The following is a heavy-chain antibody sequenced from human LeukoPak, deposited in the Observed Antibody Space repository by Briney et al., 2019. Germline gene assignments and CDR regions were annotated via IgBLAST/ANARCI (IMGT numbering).Heavy chain of an antibody. CDR2: IIPIFGTA. D-gene: IGHD2-2*01. CDR3: ARPQEGGYCSSTSCYAHAFDI. CDR1: GGTFSSYA. Sequence: SVKVSCKASGGTFSSYAISWVRQAPGQGLEWMGGIIPIFGTANYAQKFQGRVTITADKSTSTAYMKLSSLRSEDTAVYYCARPQEGGYCSSTSCYAHAFDIWGQGTMVTVSS. J-gene: IGHJ3*02. V-gene: IGHV1-69*06.